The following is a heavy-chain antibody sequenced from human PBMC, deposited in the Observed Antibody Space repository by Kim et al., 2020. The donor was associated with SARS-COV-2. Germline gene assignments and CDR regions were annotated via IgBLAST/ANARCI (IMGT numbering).Heavy chain of an antibody. Sequence: ASVKVSCKVSGYTLTELSMHWVRQAPGKGLEWMGGFDPEDGETIYAQKFQGRVTMTEDTSTDTAYMELSSLRSEDTAVYYCATVALGSYGMDVWGQGTTVTVSS. J-gene: IGHJ6*02. D-gene: IGHD3-16*01. CDR2: FDPEDGET. CDR1: GYTLTELS. CDR3: ATVALGSYGMDV. V-gene: IGHV1-24*01.